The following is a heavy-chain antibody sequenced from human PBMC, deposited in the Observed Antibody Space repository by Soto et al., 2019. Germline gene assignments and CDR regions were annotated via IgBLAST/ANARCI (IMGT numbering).Heavy chain of an antibody. CDR3: ARHSGYDYVFDY. CDR1: GYTFTGYY. CDR2: INPNNGDT. J-gene: IGHJ4*02. D-gene: IGHD5-12*01. V-gene: IGHV1-2*02. Sequence: ASVKVSCKASGYTFTGYYIHWVRQAPGQGLEWMGWINPNNGDTNYAQKFQGRVTMARDTSTSTAYMELSSLRFDDTAVYYCARHSGYDYVFDYWGQGTLVTVSS.